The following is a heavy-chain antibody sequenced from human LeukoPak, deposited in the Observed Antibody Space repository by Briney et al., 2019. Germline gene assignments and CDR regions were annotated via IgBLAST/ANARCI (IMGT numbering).Heavy chain of an antibody. CDR3: ARARGYSYGEVLEN. Sequence: PSETLSLTCTVSGGSISSGDYCWSWIRQPPGKGLEWIGYIYYSGSTYYNPSLKSRVTISVDTSKNQFSLKLSSVTAADTAVYYCARARGYSYGEVLENWGQGTLVTVSS. D-gene: IGHD5-18*01. J-gene: IGHJ4*02. CDR2: IYYSGST. V-gene: IGHV4-30-4*08. CDR1: GGSISSGDYC.